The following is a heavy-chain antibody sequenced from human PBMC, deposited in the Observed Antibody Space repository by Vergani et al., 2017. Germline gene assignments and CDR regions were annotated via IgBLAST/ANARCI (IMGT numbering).Heavy chain of an antibody. J-gene: IGHJ6*02. CDR1: GFTFSSYS. Sequence: EVQLVESGGGLVKPGGSLRLSCAASGFTFSSYSMNWVRQAPGKGLEWVSSISSSSSYIYYADSVKGRFTISRDNAKNSLYLQMNSLRAEDTAVYYCARDRALYYGMDVWGQGTTVTVSS. CDR3: ARDRALYYGMDV. CDR2: ISSSSSYI. V-gene: IGHV3-21*01.